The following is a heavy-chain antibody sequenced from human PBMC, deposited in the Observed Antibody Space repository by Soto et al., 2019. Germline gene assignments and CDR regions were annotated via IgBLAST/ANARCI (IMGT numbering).Heavy chain of an antibody. J-gene: IGHJ6*02. D-gene: IGHD3-3*01. CDR2: IIPIFGTA. CDR3: AREMIDFWTGLIPTPGMDV. V-gene: IGHV1-69*01. CDR1: GGTFSSNA. Sequence: QVQLVQSGAEVKKPGSSVKVSCKASGGTFSSNAISWVRQAPGQGLEWMGGIIPIFGTANYAKRFQDRVTITADESTSTAHMELSSLRSEDTAVHYCAREMIDFWTGLIPTPGMDVWGQGTTVTVSS.